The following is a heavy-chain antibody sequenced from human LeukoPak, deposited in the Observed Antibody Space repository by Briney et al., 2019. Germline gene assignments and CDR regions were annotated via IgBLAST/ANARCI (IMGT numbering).Heavy chain of an antibody. J-gene: IGHJ3*02. V-gene: IGHV4-34*01. CDR1: GGSFSGYY. CDR3: ASILWFGESSPNDAFDI. CDR2: INHSGST. D-gene: IGHD3-10*01. Sequence: SETLSLTCAVCGGSFSGYYWSWIRQPPGKGLEWIGEINHSGSTNYNPSLKSRVTISVDTSKNQFSLKLSSVTAADTAVYYCASILWFGESSPNDAFDIWAKGQWSPSLQ.